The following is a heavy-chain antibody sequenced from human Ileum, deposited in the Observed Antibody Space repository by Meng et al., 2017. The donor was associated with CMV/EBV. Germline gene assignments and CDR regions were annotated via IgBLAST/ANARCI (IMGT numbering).Heavy chain of an antibody. CDR2: INTDGPMT. Sequence: VNGVGSGGGLFMPGGSLRLPCANTGFTFSGYWMAWVRQVPGEGLVWVSRINTDGPMTSHAESVRGRFEISRDNDKNTLYLPMNDLGADDSAVYYCVRDLVGNRDYWGQGTLVTVSS. D-gene: IGHD1-14*01. CDR3: VRDLVGNRDY. V-gene: IGHV3-74*03. J-gene: IGHJ4*02. CDR1: GFTFSGYW.